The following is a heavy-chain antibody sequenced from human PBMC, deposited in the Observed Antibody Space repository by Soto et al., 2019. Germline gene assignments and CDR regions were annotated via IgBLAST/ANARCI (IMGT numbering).Heavy chain of an antibody. CDR2: IDPSDSYT. V-gene: IGHV5-10-1*01. D-gene: IGHD6-19*01. J-gene: IGHJ4*02. CDR3: ARLCPFSGWYSTCRTDY. CDR1: GYSFTSYW. Sequence: PGESLKISCKGSGYSFTSYWISWVRQMPGKGLEWMGRIDPSDSYTNYSPSFQGHVTISADKSISTAYLQWSSLKASDTAMYYCARLCPFSGWYSTCRTDYWGQGTLVTVSS.